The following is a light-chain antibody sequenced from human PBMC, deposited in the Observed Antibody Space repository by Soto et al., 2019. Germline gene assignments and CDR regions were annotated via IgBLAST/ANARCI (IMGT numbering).Light chain of an antibody. CDR1: QIISSNY. CDR2: GAS. Sequence: DIVLTQSPDTLSLSPGERATLSCRASQIISSNYLAWYQQKPGQAPRLLIYGASSRATGIPDRFSGSGSGTDFTLTIRRLEPEDFAVYYCQQYGSSYPWTFGQGTKVDIK. CDR3: QQYGSSYPWT. J-gene: IGKJ1*01. V-gene: IGKV3-20*01.